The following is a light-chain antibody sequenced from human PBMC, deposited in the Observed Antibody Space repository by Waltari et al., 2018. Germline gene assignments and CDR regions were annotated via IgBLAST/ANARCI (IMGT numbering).Light chain of an antibody. V-gene: IGLV4-60*03. J-gene: IGLJ2*01. CDR3: ETWDSHVV. CDR1: TRHSRYI. Sequence: QPGLTQSSSASASLGALVKLTCPLRTRHSRYIIAWPHQQPGKAPRYLMKPGGSGSYNAGSGVPDRFSGSSSGADRDLTISNLQSEDEADYYCETWDSHVVFGGGTKLTVL. CDR2: PGGSGSY.